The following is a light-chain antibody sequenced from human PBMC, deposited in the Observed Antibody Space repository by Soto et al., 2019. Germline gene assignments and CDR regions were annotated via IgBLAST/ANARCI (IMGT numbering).Light chain of an antibody. Sequence: EIVMTQSPGTLSVSPGERATLSCRASQSVSSNLAWYQQKPGQAPRLLIYGASNRATGIPARFSGSRSGTEFTLTIRSLQSEDFAVYYCQQYNNWPRTFGQGTKVEIK. CDR1: QSVSSN. CDR3: QQYNNWPRT. V-gene: IGKV3-15*01. J-gene: IGKJ1*01. CDR2: GAS.